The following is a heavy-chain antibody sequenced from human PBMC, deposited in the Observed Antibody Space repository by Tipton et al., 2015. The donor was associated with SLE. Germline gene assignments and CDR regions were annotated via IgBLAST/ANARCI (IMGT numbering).Heavy chain of an antibody. Sequence: TLSLTCTVSGGSISSYYWSWIRQPPGKGLEWIGYIYYSGSTNYNPSLKSRVTISVDTSKNQFSLKLSSVTAADTAVYYCARGIYGGNLDYWGQGTLVTVSS. CDR3: ARGIYGGNLDY. V-gene: IGHV4-59*07. D-gene: IGHD4-23*01. CDR2: IYYSGST. J-gene: IGHJ4*02. CDR1: GGSISSYY.